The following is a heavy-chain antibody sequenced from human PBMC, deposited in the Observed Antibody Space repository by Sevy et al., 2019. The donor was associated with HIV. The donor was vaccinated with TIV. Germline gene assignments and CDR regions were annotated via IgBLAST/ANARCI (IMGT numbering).Heavy chain of an antibody. CDR3: AKRGGHYDLGMDV. J-gene: IGHJ6*02. Sequence: GGSLRLSCAASGFTFSSFEMTWDRQAPGKGLEWVSYISSSGSTIYYTNSVKGRFTISRDNAKNSLYLQMNSLRAEDTAVYYCAKRGGHYDLGMDVWGQGTTVTVSS. CDR2: ISSSGSTI. D-gene: IGHD3-3*01. V-gene: IGHV3-48*03. CDR1: GFTFSSFE.